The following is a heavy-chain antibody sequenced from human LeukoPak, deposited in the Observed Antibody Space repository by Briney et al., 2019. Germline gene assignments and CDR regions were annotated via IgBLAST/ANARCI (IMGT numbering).Heavy chain of an antibody. D-gene: IGHD5-24*01. Sequence: GASVKVSCKASGYTFTSYYMHWVRQAPGQGLEWMGITNPSGGSTSYAQKFQGRVTMTRDTSTSTVYMELSSLRSEDTAVYYCARDGRDGNNPYSTYRDVWGKGTTVPIPS. V-gene: IGHV1-46*01. J-gene: IGHJ6*03. CDR1: GYTFTSYY. CDR3: ARDGRDGNNPYSTYRDV. CDR2: TNPSGGST.